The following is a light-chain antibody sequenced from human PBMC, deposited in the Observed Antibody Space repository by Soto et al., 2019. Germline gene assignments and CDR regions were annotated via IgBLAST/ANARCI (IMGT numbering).Light chain of an antibody. V-gene: IGKV1-5*03. Sequence: DIQMTQSPSTLSVSVGDRVTITCRASQSISTWLAWYHSKPGKAPKLLIYKASSLESGVPSRFSGSGSGTELALAISSLEPDEFASYYCQQYNRYWTFGQGTKVEVK. J-gene: IGKJ1*01. CDR3: QQYNRYWT. CDR2: KAS. CDR1: QSISTW.